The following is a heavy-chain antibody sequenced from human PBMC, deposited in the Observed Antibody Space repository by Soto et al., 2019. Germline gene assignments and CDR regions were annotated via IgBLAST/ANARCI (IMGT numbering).Heavy chain of an antibody. Sequence: LETLSLTCTVSGGSISSYYWSWFRQSPGKRMEWIGYVHHSWGSSYNPSLQSRVAISLDTSKSQFSLKVTSVTATDTAVYYCARTTMDGSGDYWGRGTLVTSPQ. J-gene: IGHJ4*02. CDR1: GGSISSYY. CDR2: VHHSWGS. CDR3: ARTTMDGSGDY. V-gene: IGHV4-59*08. D-gene: IGHD3-10*01.